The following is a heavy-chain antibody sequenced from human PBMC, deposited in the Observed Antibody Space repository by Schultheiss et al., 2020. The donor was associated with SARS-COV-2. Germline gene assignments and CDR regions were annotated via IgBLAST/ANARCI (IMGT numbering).Heavy chain of an antibody. CDR3: ARDDSSGYSYDY. CDR2: IKQDGSEK. V-gene: IGHV3-7*01. D-gene: IGHD3-22*01. J-gene: IGHJ4*02. Sequence: GGSLRLSCAASGFTFSSYSMNWVRQAPGKGLEWVANIKQDGSEKDYVDSVKGRFTISRDNSKNTLYLQMNSLRAEDTAVFYCARDDSSGYSYDYWGQGTLVTVSS. CDR1: GFTFSSYS.